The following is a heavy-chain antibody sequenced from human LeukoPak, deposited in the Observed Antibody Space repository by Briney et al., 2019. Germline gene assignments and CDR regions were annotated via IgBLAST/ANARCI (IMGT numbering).Heavy chain of an antibody. CDR1: GFTFSSYG. J-gene: IGHJ4*02. V-gene: IGHV3-30*02. D-gene: IGHD6-19*01. CDR3: ANAGIAVAGTIVD. Sequence: GGSLRLSCAASGFTFSSYGMHWVRQAPGKGLEWVAFIRHDGSNKYYADSVKGRFTISRDNSKNTLYLQMNSLRAEDTAVYYCANAGIAVAGTIVDWGQGTLVTVSS. CDR2: IRHDGSNK.